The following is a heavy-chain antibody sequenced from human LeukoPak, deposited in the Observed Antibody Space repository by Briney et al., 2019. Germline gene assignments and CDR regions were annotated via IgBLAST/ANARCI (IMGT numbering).Heavy chain of an antibody. CDR3: ARDHTAGDAFDI. CDR1: GFTFDDYG. CDR2: INWNGGST. Sequence: TGGSLRLSCAVSGFTFDDYGMSWVRQAPGKGLEWVSGINWNGGSTGYADSVKGRFTISRDNAKNSLYLQMNSLRAEDTALYHCARDHTAGDAFDIWGQGTMVTVSS. V-gene: IGHV3-20*01. J-gene: IGHJ3*02. D-gene: IGHD6-13*01.